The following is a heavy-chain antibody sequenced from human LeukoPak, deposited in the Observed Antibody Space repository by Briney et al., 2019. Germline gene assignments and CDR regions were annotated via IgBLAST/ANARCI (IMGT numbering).Heavy chain of an antibody. CDR1: GYTFTSYD. D-gene: IGHD3-10*01. V-gene: IGHV1-8*01. Sequence: ASVTVSCKASGYTFTSYDINWVRQAPGQGLEWMGWMNPNSGNTGYAQKFQGRVTMTRNTSISTAYMELSSLRSEDTAVYYCARRLGYYGSGSYPTWGQGTLVTVSS. CDR3: ARRLGYYGSGSYPT. CDR2: MNPNSGNT. J-gene: IGHJ4*02.